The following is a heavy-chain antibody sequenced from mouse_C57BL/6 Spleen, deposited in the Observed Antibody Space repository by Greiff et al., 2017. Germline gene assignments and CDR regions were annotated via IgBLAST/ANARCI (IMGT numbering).Heavy chain of an antibody. CDR3: ASGDYGSSYDAMDY. V-gene: IGHV1-22*01. CDR1: GYTFTDYN. J-gene: IGHJ4*01. D-gene: IGHD1-1*01. Sequence: EVQLQQSGPELVKPGASVKMSCKASGYTFTDYNMHWVKQSHGKSLEWIGYINPNNGGTSYNQKFKGKATLTVNKSSSTAYMELRSLTSEDSAVYYCASGDYGSSYDAMDYWGQGTSVTVSS. CDR2: INPNNGGT.